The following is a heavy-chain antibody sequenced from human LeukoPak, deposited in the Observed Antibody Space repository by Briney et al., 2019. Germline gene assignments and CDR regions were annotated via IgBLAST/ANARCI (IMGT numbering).Heavy chain of an antibody. V-gene: IGHV3-33*01. J-gene: IGHJ3*02. Sequence: GGSLRLSCAASGFTFSSYGMHWVRQAPGKGLEWVAVIWYDGSNKYYADSVKGRFTISRDNSKNTLYLQMNSLRAEDTAVYYCASSTFTIGPAHHDAFDIWGQGTMVTVSS. CDR2: IWYDGSNK. CDR3: ASSTFTIGPAHHDAFDI. D-gene: IGHD5-24*01. CDR1: GFTFSSYG.